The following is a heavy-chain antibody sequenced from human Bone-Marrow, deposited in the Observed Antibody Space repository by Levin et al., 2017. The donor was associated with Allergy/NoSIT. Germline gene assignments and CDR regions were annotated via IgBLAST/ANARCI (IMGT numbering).Heavy chain of an antibody. D-gene: IGHD6-19*01. V-gene: IGHV3-23*01. Sequence: GGSLRPSCAASGFTFSSYAMSWVRQAPGKGLEWVSAISGSGGSTYYADSVKGRFTISRDNSKNTLYLQMNSLRAEDTAVYYCAKVEQWLVQEYFQHWGQGTLVTVSS. CDR2: ISGSGGST. J-gene: IGHJ1*01. CDR3: AKVEQWLVQEYFQH. CDR1: GFTFSSYA.